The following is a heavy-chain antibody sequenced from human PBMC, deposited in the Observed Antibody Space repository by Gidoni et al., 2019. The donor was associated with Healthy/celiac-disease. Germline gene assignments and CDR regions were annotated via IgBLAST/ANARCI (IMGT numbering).Heavy chain of an antibody. J-gene: IGHJ6*02. Sequence: VQLVESGGGVVQPGRSLRLSCAASGFPFSSYAMHWVRQAPGKGLEWVAVISYDGSNKYYADAVKGRFTISRDNSKNTLYLQMNSLRAEDTAVYYCARADTYDSSGPRTYYYYGMDVWGQGTTVTVSS. CDR2: ISYDGSNK. D-gene: IGHD3-22*01. CDR3: ARADTYDSSGPRTYYYYGMDV. CDR1: GFPFSSYA. V-gene: IGHV3-30-3*01.